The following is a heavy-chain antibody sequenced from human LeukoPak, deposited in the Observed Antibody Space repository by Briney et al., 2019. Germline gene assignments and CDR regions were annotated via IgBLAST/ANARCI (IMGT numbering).Heavy chain of an antibody. CDR1: GFTFSNFW. D-gene: IGHD6-13*01. Sequence: GGSLRLSCSTSGFTFSNFWMSWARPAPGKGLEWVDNIKVDRSEQYYVDSVKGRFTISRDNARKSLYLQMNSLRAEDTAVYYCASGRQLGYWGQGTLVTVSS. CDR2: IKVDRSEQ. CDR3: ASGRQLGY. V-gene: IGHV3-7*01. J-gene: IGHJ4*02.